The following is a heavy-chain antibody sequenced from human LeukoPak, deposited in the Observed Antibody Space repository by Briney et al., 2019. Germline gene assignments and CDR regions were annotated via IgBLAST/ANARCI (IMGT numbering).Heavy chain of an antibody. Sequence: GGSLRLSCAASGFTFSSYAMSWVRQAPGKGLEWVSAISGSGGSTYYADSVKGRFTISRDNSRNTLYLQMNSLRAEDTAVYYCAKGEIVSAAIPVLGDFDYWGQGTLVTVSS. CDR2: ISGSGGST. V-gene: IGHV3-23*01. CDR3: AKGEIVSAAIPVLGDFDY. D-gene: IGHD2-2*02. J-gene: IGHJ4*02. CDR1: GFTFSSYA.